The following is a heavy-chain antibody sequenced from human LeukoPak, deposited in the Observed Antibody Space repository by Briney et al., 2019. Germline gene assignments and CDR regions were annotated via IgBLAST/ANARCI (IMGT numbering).Heavy chain of an antibody. CDR1: GFTFSSYA. J-gene: IGHJ6*03. CDR3: ARDDSYYYGSGGYYMDV. D-gene: IGHD3-10*01. CDR2: ISGSGGST. Sequence: LPGGSLRLSCAASGFTFSSYAMSWVRQAPGKGLEWVSAISGSGGSTYYADSVKGRFTISRDNSKNTLYLQMNSLRAEDTAVYYCARDDSYYYGSGGYYMDVWGKGTTVTVSS. V-gene: IGHV3-23*01.